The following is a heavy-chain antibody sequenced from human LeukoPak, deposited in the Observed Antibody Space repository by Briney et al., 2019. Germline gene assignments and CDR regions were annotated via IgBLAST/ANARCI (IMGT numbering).Heavy chain of an antibody. CDR1: GFPFSAHY. J-gene: IGHJ4*02. D-gene: IGHD3-3*01. CDR3: AKAFCSEKQCTLDS. Sequence: GGSLRLSCAASGFPFSAHYMDWVRQAPGKGLEWVGRIREKVNSYTTVYAASVKGRFTISRDDSTNSVFLQMNSLKTEDTAVYYCAKAFCSEKQCTLDSWGQGTLVSVSS. CDR2: IREKVNSYTT. V-gene: IGHV3-72*01.